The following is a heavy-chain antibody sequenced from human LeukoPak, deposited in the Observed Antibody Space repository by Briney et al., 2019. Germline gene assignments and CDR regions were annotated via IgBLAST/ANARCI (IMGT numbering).Heavy chain of an antibody. CDR2: VDDSGST. D-gene: IGHD3-10*01. J-gene: IGHJ4*02. CDR3: ARRPVDGSGSYYKNYFDC. V-gene: IGHV4-31*03. Sequence: SETLSLTCTVPGGSISSGGYYWSWIRLHPGEGLEWIGYVDDSGSTYHNPSLKSRVTMSVDTSKNQFSLRLSSVTAADTAVYYCARRPVDGSGSYYKNYFDCWGQGALVTVSS. CDR1: GGSISSGGYY.